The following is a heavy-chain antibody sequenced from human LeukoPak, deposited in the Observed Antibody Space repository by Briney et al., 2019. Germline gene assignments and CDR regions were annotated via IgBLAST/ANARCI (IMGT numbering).Heavy chain of an antibody. J-gene: IGHJ5*02. CDR3: ARGQYCSSTSCYQNWFDP. CDR1: GFTFSSYW. CDR2: INSDGSST. Sequence: GGSLRLSCAASGFTFSSYWMHWVRQAPGKGLVWVSRINSDGSSTSYADSVKGRFTIPRDNAKNTLYLQMNSLRAEDTAVYYCARGQYCSSTSCYQNWFDPWGQGTLVTVSS. V-gene: IGHV3-74*01. D-gene: IGHD2-2*01.